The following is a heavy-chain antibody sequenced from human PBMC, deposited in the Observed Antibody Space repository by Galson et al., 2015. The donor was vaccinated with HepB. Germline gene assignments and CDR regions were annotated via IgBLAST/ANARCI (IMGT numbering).Heavy chain of an antibody. J-gene: IGHJ4*02. Sequence: SLRLSCAVSGFSFSSYWMSWVRQAPGKGLEWVANIKQDGSEKYYVDSVKGRFAISRDNAKNSLYLQMNSLRAEDTAVYYCTRDEDWASDYWGQGTLVTVSS. CDR3: TRDEDWASDY. D-gene: IGHD3/OR15-3a*01. V-gene: IGHV3-7*01. CDR2: IKQDGSEK. CDR1: GFSFSSYW.